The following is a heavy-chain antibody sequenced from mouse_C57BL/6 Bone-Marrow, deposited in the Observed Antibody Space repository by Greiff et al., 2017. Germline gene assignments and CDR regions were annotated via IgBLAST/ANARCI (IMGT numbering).Heavy chain of an antibody. Sequence: QVHVKQSGAELVKPGASVKISCKASGYAFSSYWMNWVKQRPGKGLEWIGQIYPGDGDTNYNGKFKGKATLTADKSSSTAYMQLSSLTSEDSAVYFCARRGYYGSSYAWFAYWGQGTLVTVSA. D-gene: IGHD1-1*01. CDR3: ARRGYYGSSYAWFAY. J-gene: IGHJ3*01. CDR2: IYPGDGDT. CDR1: GYAFSSYW. V-gene: IGHV1-80*01.